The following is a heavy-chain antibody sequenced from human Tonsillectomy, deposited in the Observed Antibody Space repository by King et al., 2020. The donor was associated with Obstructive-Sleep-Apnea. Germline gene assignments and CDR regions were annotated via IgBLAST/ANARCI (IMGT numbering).Heavy chain of an antibody. CDR2: INPYNGNT. CDR1: GYTFGTYG. D-gene: IGHD6-19*01. J-gene: IGHJ4*02. V-gene: IGHV1-18*01. CDR3: ATFSSAWYFDY. Sequence: QLVQSGAEVKKPGASVKVSCKTSGYTFGTYGITWVRQAPGQGLEWMGWINPYNGNTDYAQKVQGRVTMTTDGSTTTAYMELRSLKSDDTAVYYCATFSSAWYFDYWGQGTLVTVSS.